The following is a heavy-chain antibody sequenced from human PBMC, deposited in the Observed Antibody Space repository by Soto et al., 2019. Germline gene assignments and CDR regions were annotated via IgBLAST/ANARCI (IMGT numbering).Heavy chain of an antibody. V-gene: IGHV4-30-4*01. CDR2: IYYSGST. CDR3: AKARVVAGTWSFDY. Sequence: PSETLSLTCTVSGGSISSGDYYWSWIRQPPGKGLEWIGYIYYSGSTYYNPSLKSRVTISVDKSKNQFSLNLRSVSAADTAVYYCAKARVVAGTWSFDYWGQGTLVTVSS. CDR1: GGSISSGDYY. D-gene: IGHD1-26*01. J-gene: IGHJ4*02.